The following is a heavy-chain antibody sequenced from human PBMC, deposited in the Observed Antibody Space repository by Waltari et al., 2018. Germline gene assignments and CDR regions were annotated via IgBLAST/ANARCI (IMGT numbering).Heavy chain of an antibody. J-gene: IGHJ3*02. CDR3: AKSSGLYLRSDTFDM. Sequence: EVQLMQSGGGLVQPGGSLTLSCTASGFAFSDSAMNWVRQGPGRWLEWLSYIRTTSKTIYYADSVKGRLTGSRDNAKNSLYLQMNSLSAEDTAVYFCAKSSGLYLRSDTFDMWGQGTRVTVSS. D-gene: IGHD6-19*01. CDR2: IRTTSKTI. CDR1: GFAFSDSA. V-gene: IGHV3-48*01.